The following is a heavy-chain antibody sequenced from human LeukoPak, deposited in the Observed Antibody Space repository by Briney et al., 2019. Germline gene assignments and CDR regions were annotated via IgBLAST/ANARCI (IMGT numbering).Heavy chain of an antibody. CDR1: GYSFAGYY. J-gene: IGHJ6*02. Sequence: ASVKVSCKASGYSFAGYYLHWVRQSPGQGLEWMGWINPNTGGTNYAQTFQGRVTMTRDTSIRTAYMQLSSLKSDDTAVYYCARDSSSWFYYFYGMDVWRQGTTVTVSS. CDR2: INPNTGGT. CDR3: ARDSSSWFYYFYGMDV. V-gene: IGHV1-2*02. D-gene: IGHD6-13*01.